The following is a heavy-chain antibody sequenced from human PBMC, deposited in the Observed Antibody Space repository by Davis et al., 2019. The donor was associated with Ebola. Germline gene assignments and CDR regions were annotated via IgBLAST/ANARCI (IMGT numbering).Heavy chain of an antibody. V-gene: IGHV1-46*01. J-gene: IGHJ4*02. CDR1: GYTFTEYL. Sequence: ASVKVSCKASGYTFTEYLMHWVRQAPGQGLEWMGLINPSIGNTSLAQKFQGRVTLTRDTSTSTVHMDLSSLKSEDTAIYYCASGEFVDFWGQGTLVTVSS. D-gene: IGHD3-10*01. CDR2: INPSIGNT. CDR3: ASGEFVDF.